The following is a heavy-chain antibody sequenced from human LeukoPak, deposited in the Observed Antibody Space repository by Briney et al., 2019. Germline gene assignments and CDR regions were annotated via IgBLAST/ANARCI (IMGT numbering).Heavy chain of an antibody. V-gene: IGHV3-74*01. J-gene: IGHJ4*02. D-gene: IGHD3-16*01. CDR3: VRDVGGY. Sequence: PGGSLRLSCATSGFTFSSYWMHWVRQAPGKGLVWVSRINNDGSYTSYAGSVKGRFPISRDNAKNTLYLQMSSLGAEDTAVYYCVRDVGGYWGQGTLVTVSS. CDR1: GFTFSSYW. CDR2: INNDGSYT.